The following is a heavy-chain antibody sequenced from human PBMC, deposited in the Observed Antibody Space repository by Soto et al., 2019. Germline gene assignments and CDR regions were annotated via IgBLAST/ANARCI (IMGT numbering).Heavy chain of an antibody. CDR2: IYYSGST. V-gene: IGHV4-31*03. CDR3: ARTYYDFWSGQKMPAAFDI. CDR1: GGSISSGGYY. D-gene: IGHD3-3*01. J-gene: IGHJ3*02. Sequence: LSLTCTVSGGSISSGGYYWSWIRQHPGKGLEWIGYIYYSGSTYYNPSLKSRVTISVDTSKNQFSLKLSSVTAADTAVYYCARTYYDFWSGQKMPAAFDIWGQGTMVNVS.